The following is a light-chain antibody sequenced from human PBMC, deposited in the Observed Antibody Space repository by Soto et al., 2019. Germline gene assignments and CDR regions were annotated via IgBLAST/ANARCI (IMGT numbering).Light chain of an antibody. Sequence: IQMTQSASALSASTGDRVTITCRASQGISSYLAWYQQKPGKAPKLLIYAASTLQSGVPSRFSGSGSGTDFTLTISCLQSEDFATYYCPQYYSYPRTFGQGTMV. V-gene: IGKV1-8*01. CDR2: AAS. CDR1: QGISSY. J-gene: IGKJ1*01. CDR3: PQYYSYPRT.